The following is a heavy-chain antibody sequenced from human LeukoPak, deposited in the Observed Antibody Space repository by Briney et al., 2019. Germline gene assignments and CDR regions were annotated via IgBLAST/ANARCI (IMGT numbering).Heavy chain of an antibody. CDR3: ARDSAGFDY. CDR1: GGSISSYY. V-gene: IGHV4-59*01. Sequence: PSETLSLTCTVSGGSISSYYWSWIRQPPGKGLEWIGYIYYSGSTNYNPSLKSRVTISVDTSKNQFSLKLSSVTAADTAVYYCARDSAGFDYWGQGTLVTVSS. J-gene: IGHJ4*02. CDR2: IYYSGST.